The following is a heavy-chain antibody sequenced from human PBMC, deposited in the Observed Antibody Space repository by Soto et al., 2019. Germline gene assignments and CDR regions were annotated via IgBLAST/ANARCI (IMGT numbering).Heavy chain of an antibody. CDR3: ARVTLKAGNWFDP. Sequence: QVQLVQSGAEVKKPGASVKVSCKASGYTFTDYFIHWVRQAPGQGFEWMGWINPNSRGTKYAQKFQGRVTMTRDTSNSTAYMELRGLTSDDTAVYYCARVTLKAGNWFDPWGQGTLVTVSS. J-gene: IGHJ5*02. CDR1: GYTFTDYF. CDR2: INPNSRGT. V-gene: IGHV1-2*02.